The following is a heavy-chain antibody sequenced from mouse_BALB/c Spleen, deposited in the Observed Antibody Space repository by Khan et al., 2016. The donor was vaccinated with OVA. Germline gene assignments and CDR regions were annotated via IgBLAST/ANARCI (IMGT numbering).Heavy chain of an antibody. CDR3: ARDAGRY. J-gene: IGHJ4*01. D-gene: IGHD3-3*01. CDR2: INPKNGVT. V-gene: IGHV1-26*01. Sequence: EIQLQQSGPELVKPGASVKISCKTSGYTFTEYTLHWVKQSHGKSLEWIGVINPKNGVTSYNQKFKGKATLTVDKSSNTAYMEFRILTSEDSAVYYCARDAGRYWGQGTSVTVSS. CDR1: GYTFTEYT.